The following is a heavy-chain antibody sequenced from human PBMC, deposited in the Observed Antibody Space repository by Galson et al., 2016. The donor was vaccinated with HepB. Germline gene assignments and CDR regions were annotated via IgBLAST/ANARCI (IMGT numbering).Heavy chain of an antibody. CDR1: GFRFSSHA. D-gene: IGHD5-24*01. Sequence: SLRLSCAASGFRFSSHAMYWVRQAPGKGLEWVAVISYDESNKYYTDSVKGRFTVSRDSSKYTLYLQMNSLRIEDTAVYYCAASPAALQAPEGYAIDFWGQGTMVTVSS. CDR3: AASPAALQAPEGYAIDF. CDR2: ISYDESNK. V-gene: IGHV3-30-3*01. J-gene: IGHJ3*01.